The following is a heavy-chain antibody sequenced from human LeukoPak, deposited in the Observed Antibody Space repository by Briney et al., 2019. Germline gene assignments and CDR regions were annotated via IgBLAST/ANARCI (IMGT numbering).Heavy chain of an antibody. CDR2: INWNGGST. CDR1: GFTFDDYG. J-gene: IGHJ4*02. CDR3: AKDRPRRTGDY. V-gene: IGHV3-20*04. D-gene: IGHD1-1*01. Sequence: PGGSLRLSCAASGFTFDDYGMSWVRQAPGKGLEWVSGINWNGGSTGYADSVKGRFTISRDNSKNTLYLQMNSLRAEDTAVYYCAKDRPRRTGDYWGQGILVTVSS.